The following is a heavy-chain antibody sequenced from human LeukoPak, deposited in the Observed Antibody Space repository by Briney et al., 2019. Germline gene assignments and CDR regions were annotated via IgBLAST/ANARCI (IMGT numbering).Heavy chain of an antibody. CDR2: INTNTGNP. J-gene: IGHJ4*02. CDR1: GYTFTSYA. CDR3: ARESHYYDSSGYYYDAAFGY. D-gene: IGHD3-22*01. Sequence: ASVKVPCKASGYTFTSYAMNWVRQAPGQGLEWMGWINTNTGNPTYAQGFTGRFVFSLDTSVSTAYLQISSLKAEDTAVYYCARESHYYDSSGYYYDAAFGYWGQGTLVTVSS. V-gene: IGHV7-4-1*02.